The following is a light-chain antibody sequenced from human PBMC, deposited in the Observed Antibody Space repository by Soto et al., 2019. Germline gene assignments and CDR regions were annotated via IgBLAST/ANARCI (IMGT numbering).Light chain of an antibody. V-gene: IGLV1-40*01. CDR1: SSNIGAGKD. CDR2: ADS. CDR3: QSYGTSLSGLYV. J-gene: IGLJ1*01. Sequence: QSVLTQPPSVSGAPGQRVTISCTGSSSNIGAGKDVNWFQQLPGTAPKLLIYADSNRPSGVPDRFSGSKSGTSASLAIAGIQVEDEADYYCQSYGTSLSGLYVFGTGTKLTVL.